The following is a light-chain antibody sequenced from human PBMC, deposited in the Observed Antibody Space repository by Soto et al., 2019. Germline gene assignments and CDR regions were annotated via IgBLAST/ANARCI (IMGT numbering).Light chain of an antibody. Sequence: QSALTQPASVSGSPGQSITISCTGTSSVFGSYNLVSWYQQHPGKAPKLMIYEGSKRPSGVSNRFSGSKSGNTASLTICGLQAEDEADYYCCSYAGSSTSLWVFGTGTKVTVL. CDR1: SSVFGSYNL. CDR2: EGS. V-gene: IGLV2-23*01. CDR3: CSYAGSSTSLWV. J-gene: IGLJ1*01.